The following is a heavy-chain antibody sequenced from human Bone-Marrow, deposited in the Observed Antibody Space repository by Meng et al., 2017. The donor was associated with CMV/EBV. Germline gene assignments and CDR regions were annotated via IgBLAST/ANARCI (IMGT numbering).Heavy chain of an antibody. J-gene: IGHJ6*02. CDR3: ARVNIVVVPAALYYYYGMDV. D-gene: IGHD2-2*01. V-gene: IGHV1-8*01. CDR1: GYTFTSYD. Sequence: ASVKVSCKASGYTFTSYDINWVRQATGQGLEWMGWMNPNSGNTGYAQKFQGRVTMTRNTSISTDYMELSSLRSEDTAVYYCARVNIVVVPAALYYYYGMDVWGQGPRSPSP. CDR2: MNPNSGNT.